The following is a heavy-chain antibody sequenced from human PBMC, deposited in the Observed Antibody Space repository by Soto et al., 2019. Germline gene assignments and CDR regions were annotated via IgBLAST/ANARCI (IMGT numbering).Heavy chain of an antibody. D-gene: IGHD3-22*01. Sequence: LRLSCSASGFTFSSYAISWVRQAPGKGLEWVSAISGSGGSTYYADSVKGRFTISRDNSKNTLYLQMNSLRAEDTAVYYCAKDRDAIVVPQLFDYWGQGTLVTVPS. CDR3: AKDRDAIVVPQLFDY. CDR1: GFTFSSYA. V-gene: IGHV3-23*01. CDR2: ISGSGGST. J-gene: IGHJ4*02.